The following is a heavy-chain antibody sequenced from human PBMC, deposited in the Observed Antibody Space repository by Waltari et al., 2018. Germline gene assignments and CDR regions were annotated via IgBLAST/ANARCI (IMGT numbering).Heavy chain of an antibody. V-gene: IGHV4-34*01. CDR3: AREDIVVVPAARYYYYYMDV. CDR2: INHSGST. Sequence: QVQLQQWGAGLLKPSETLSLTCAVYGGSFSGYYWSWIRQPPGKGLEWIGEINHSGSTNYNPSLKSRVTISVDTSKNQFSLKLSSVTAADTAVYYCAREDIVVVPAARYYYYYMDVWGKGTTVTVSS. J-gene: IGHJ6*03. CDR1: GGSFSGYY. D-gene: IGHD2-2*01.